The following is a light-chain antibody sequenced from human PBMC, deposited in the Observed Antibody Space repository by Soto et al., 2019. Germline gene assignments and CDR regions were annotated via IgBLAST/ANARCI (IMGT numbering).Light chain of an antibody. CDR1: QGISSY. J-gene: IGKJ1*01. CDR2: AAS. Sequence: DIQMTQSPSTLSGSVVDRVTITCRASQGISSYLAWYQQKPGKAPKLMIYAASTLQSGVPSRFSGSGSGTEFTLTISSLQPEDFATYYCQQLNNYPRTFGQGTKVDIK. V-gene: IGKV1-9*01. CDR3: QQLNNYPRT.